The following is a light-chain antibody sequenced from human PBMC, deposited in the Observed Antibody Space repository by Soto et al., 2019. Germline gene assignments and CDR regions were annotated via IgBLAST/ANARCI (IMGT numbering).Light chain of an antibody. CDR1: HGISTF. CDR2: GAS. J-gene: IGKJ1*01. Sequence: DIQITHSPSSLSASVGDRVTITCRSSHGISTFLAWLQQKPGTAPKSLIYGASNLQSGVPSRFSGRGSGSAFTLTISSLQPEDAATYYCQQYNSYPVTLGQGTKVDIK. V-gene: IGKV1-16*01. CDR3: QQYNSYPVT.